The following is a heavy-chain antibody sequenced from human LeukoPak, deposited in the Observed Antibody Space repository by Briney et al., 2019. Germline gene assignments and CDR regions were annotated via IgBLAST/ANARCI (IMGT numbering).Heavy chain of an antibody. J-gene: IGHJ5*02. V-gene: IGHV1-2*02. CDR2: INPNSGGT. Sequence: ASVKVSCKASGYTFTGYYMHWVRQAPGQGLEWMGWINPNSGGTNYAQKFQGRVTMTRDTSISTAYMELSRLRSDDTAVYYCARYIVATRRFDHWGQGTLVTVSS. CDR1: GYTFTGYY. D-gene: IGHD5-12*01. CDR3: ARYIVATRRFDH.